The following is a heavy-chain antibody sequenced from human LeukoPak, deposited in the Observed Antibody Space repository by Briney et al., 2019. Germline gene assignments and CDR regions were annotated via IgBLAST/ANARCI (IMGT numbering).Heavy chain of an antibody. Sequence: SETLSPTCAVYGGSFSGYYWSWIRQPPGKGLEWIGEINHSGSTNYNPSLKSRVTISVDTSKSQFSLKLSSVTAADTAVYYCARERVAATPTFDYWGQGTLVTASS. CDR3: ARERVAATPTFDY. J-gene: IGHJ4*02. CDR2: INHSGST. CDR1: GGSFSGYY. D-gene: IGHD2-15*01. V-gene: IGHV4-34*01.